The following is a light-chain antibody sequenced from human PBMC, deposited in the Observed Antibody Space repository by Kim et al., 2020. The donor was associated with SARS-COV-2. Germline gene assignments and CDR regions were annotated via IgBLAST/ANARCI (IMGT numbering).Light chain of an antibody. J-gene: IGLJ3*02. V-gene: IGLV2-23*02. CDR3: CSYAGSSSWV. CDR1: SSDVGIYNL. CDR2: EVN. Sequence: GQSITISCSGTSSDVGIYNLVSWYQQHPGKAPKLMIYEVNKRPAGVSNRFSGSKSDNAASLTISGLQAEEEADYYCCSYAGSSSWVFGGGTQLTVL.